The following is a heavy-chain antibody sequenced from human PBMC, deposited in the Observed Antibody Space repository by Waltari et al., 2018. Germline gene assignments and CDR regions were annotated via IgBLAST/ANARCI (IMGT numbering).Heavy chain of an antibody. CDR1: GGSISSSSYY. V-gene: IGHV4-39*07. Sequence: QLQLQESGPGLVKPSETLSLTCTVSGGSISSSSYYWGWIRQPPGKGLEWIGSIYYSGGTYDNPSLKSRVTISVDTSKNQFSLKLSSVTAADTAVYYCARGRSWGSGSYYYYGMDVWGQGTTVTVSS. D-gene: IGHD3-10*01. CDR3: ARGRSWGSGSYYYYGMDV. CDR2: IYYSGGT. J-gene: IGHJ6*02.